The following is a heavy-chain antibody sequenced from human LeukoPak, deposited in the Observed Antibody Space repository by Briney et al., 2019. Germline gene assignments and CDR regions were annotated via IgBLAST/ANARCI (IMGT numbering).Heavy chain of an antibody. V-gene: IGHV3-23*01. CDR2: ISGTGYST. Sequence: GGSLRLSCAASGFTFSSYAMIWVRQAPAKGLEWVSSISGTGYSTYYADSVKGRFTMSRDNSKNTLYLQMNSLRAEDTAVYYCAKAYSNYANYYYGMDVWGQGTTVTVSS. CDR3: AKAYSNYANYYYGMDV. CDR1: GFTFSSYA. J-gene: IGHJ6*02. D-gene: IGHD4-11*01.